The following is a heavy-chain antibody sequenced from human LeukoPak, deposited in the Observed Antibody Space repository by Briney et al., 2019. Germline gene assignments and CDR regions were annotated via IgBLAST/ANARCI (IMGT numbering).Heavy chain of an antibody. CDR1: GFTFSDYG. Sequence: QPGGSLRLSCAASGFTFSDYGMHWVRQAPGKGLEWVSFIRFDVNSKYYADSVKGRFTISRDNLKNTLYLQMNSLRPEDTALYYCAKSTYESPTLHDYWGQGTLVTVSS. V-gene: IGHV3-30*02. J-gene: IGHJ4*02. CDR2: IRFDVNSK. D-gene: IGHD3-22*01. CDR3: AKSTYESPTLHDY.